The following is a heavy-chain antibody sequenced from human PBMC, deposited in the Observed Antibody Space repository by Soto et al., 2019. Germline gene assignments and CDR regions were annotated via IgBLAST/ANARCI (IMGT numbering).Heavy chain of an antibody. CDR1: GGSISSGGYS. CDR2: IYHSGST. CDR3: ARGDSSTKFDY. J-gene: IGHJ4*02. D-gene: IGHD6-13*01. V-gene: IGHV4-30-2*01. Sequence: QLQLQESGSGLVKPSQTLSLTCADSGGSISSGGYSWSWIRQPPGKGLEWIGYIYHSGSTYYNPSLKSRVTISVDRSKNQFSLKLSSVTAADTAVYYCARGDSSTKFDYWGQGTLVTVSS.